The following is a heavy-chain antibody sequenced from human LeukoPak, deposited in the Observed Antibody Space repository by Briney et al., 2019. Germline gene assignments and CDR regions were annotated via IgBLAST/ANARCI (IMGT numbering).Heavy chain of an antibody. CDR1: GFSFGDYL. J-gene: IGHJ4*02. CDR2: IRGDGGTA. V-gene: IGHV3-43*02. CDR3: VKDNGDGYNYYFGN. Sequence: PGGSLRLSCAASGFSFGDYLMHWVRQSPGKGLEWVCIIRGDGGTAYYSDSVKGRFTIARDNSKNSLYLQMSSLRTEDTALYYCVKDNGDGYNYYFGNWGQGTLVTVSS. D-gene: IGHD5-24*01.